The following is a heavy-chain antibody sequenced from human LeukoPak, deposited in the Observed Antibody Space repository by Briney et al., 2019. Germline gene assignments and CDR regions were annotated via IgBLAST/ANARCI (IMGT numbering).Heavy chain of an antibody. CDR2: ISGPGSTT. J-gene: IGHJ5*02. CDR1: GFIFSSYA. Sequence: GGSLRLSCGASGFIFSSYAMNWVRQAPGKGLEWVSGISGPGSTTHYADSVKGRFTISRDNSQNTLYLQMNSLRADDTALYYCTKGRVRGVDNWFDPWGQGTLVTVSS. V-gene: IGHV3-23*01. CDR3: TKGRVRGVDNWFDP. D-gene: IGHD3-10*01.